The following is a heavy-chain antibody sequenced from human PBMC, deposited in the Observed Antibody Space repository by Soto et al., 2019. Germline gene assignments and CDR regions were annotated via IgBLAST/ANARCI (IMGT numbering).Heavy chain of an antibody. CDR1: GGSISSGGYY. V-gene: IGHV4-31*03. J-gene: IGHJ6*02. Sequence: QVQLQESGPGVVKPSQTLSLTCSVSGGSISSGGYYWSWIRQHPGKGLEWIGYIHYSGTTYYNPSLKSRLTMSVDSSKNQFSLKVYSVTAADTAIYYCAIIAVTYYYYDMDVWGQGTTVTVTS. CDR3: AIIAVTYYYYDMDV. CDR2: IHYSGTT. D-gene: IGHD6-19*01.